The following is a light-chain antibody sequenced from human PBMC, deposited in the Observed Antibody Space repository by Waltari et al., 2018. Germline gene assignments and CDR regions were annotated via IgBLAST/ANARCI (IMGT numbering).Light chain of an antibody. V-gene: IGLV2-8*01. CDR2: EVS. Sequence: QSALTQPPSASGSPGQSVTISCTGTSSHVDAYDYVSWDQQDPGKAPNPMIYEVSTRPSGVPDRFSGSKSGNTASLTVSGLQAEDEADYYCSSYGGNTYHLIFGGGTKLTVL. CDR1: SSHVDAYDY. J-gene: IGLJ2*01. CDR3: SSYGGNTYHLI.